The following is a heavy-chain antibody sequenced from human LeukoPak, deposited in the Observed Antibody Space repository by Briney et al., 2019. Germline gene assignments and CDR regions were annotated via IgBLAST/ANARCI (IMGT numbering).Heavy chain of an antibody. CDR3: ARHTYYYDSSGYHPLFDY. CDR1: GGSISSYY. V-gene: IGHV4-59*01. J-gene: IGHJ4*02. D-gene: IGHD3-22*01. Sequence: PSETPSLTCTVSGGSISSYYWSWIRQPPGKGLEWIGYIYYSGSTNYNPSLKSRVTISVDTSKNQFSLKLSSVTAAGTAVYYCARHTYYYDSSGYHPLFDYWGQGTLVTVSS. CDR2: IYYSGST.